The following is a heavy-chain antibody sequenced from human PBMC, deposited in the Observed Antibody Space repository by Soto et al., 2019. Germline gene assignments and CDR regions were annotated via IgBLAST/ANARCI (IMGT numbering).Heavy chain of an antibody. J-gene: IGHJ6*02. Sequence: QVQLQESGPGLVKPSGTLSLTCAVSGGSISSSNWWSWVRQPPGKGLEWIGEIYHSGSTNYNPSLTSRVTRSVDKSKNQFSLKLSSVTAADTAVYYCASVRGGYYYAMDVWGQGTTVTVSS. D-gene: IGHD3-10*02. CDR2: IYHSGST. CDR1: GGSISSSNW. CDR3: ASVRGGYYYAMDV. V-gene: IGHV4-4*02.